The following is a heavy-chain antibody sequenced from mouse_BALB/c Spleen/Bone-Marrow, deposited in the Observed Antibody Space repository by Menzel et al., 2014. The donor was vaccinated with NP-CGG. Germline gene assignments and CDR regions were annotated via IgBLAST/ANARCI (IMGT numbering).Heavy chain of an antibody. V-gene: IGHV4-1*02. J-gene: IGHJ1*01. Sequence: EVQLQQSGGGLVQPGGSLKLSCAASGFDFSRYWMSWVRQVPGKGLEWIGEINPDSNTINYTPSLKEKFIISRDNAKNTLYLQMSKVRSEDTALYYCARLNYYGNLFVWGAGTTVTVSS. CDR1: GFDFSRYW. D-gene: IGHD1-1*01. CDR3: ARLNYYGNLFV. CDR2: INPDSNTI.